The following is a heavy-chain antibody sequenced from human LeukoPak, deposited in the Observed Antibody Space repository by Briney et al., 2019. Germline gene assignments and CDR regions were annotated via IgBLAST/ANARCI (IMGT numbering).Heavy chain of an antibody. J-gene: IGHJ4*02. V-gene: IGHV3-9*01. CDR3: ATFGAMSLDY. CDR2: ISWNSGSI. Sequence: GRSLRLSCAASGFTFDDYAMHWVRHAPGKGLEWVSGISWNSGSIGYADSVKGRFTISRDNAKNSLYLQMNSLRAEDTALYYCATFGAMSLDYWGQGTLVTVSS. CDR1: GFTFDDYA. D-gene: IGHD3-10*01.